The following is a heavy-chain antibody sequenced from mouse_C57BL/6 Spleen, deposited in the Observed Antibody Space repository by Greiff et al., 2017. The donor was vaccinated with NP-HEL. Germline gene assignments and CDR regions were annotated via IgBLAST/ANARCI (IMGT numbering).Heavy chain of an antibody. D-gene: IGHD1-1*01. V-gene: IGHV1-20*01. CDR3: ARGGITTVVATRNAMDY. CDR2: INPYNGDT. Sequence: VHVKQSGPELVKPGDSVKISCKASGYSFTGYFMNWVMQSHGKSLEWIGRINPYNGDTFYNQKFKGKATLTVDKSSSTAHMELRSLTSEDSAVYYCARGGITTVVATRNAMDYWGQGTSVTVSS. CDR1: GYSFTGYF. J-gene: IGHJ4*01.